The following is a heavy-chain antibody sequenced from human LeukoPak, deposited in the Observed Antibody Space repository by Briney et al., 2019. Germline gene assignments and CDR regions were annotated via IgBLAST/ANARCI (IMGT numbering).Heavy chain of an antibody. D-gene: IGHD2-2*01. CDR2: IIPIFGTA. V-gene: IGHV1-69*06. CDR1: GGTFSSYA. CDR3: ATNIVVPAAPPAFDI. J-gene: IGHJ3*02. Sequence: ASVKVSCKASGGTFSSYAISWVRQAPGQGLEWMGGIIPIFGTANYAQKFQGRVTITADKSTSTAYMELSSPRSEDTAVYYCATNIVVPAAPPAFDIWGQGTMVTVSS.